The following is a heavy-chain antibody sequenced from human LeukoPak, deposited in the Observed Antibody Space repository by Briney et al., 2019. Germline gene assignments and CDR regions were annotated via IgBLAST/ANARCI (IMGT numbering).Heavy chain of an antibody. CDR2: ISSSSSTM. J-gene: IGHJ5*02. D-gene: IGHD4-17*01. CDR3: GRGGTTVTNPFTFLGP. V-gene: IGHV3-48*01. CDR1: GFTFSSYS. Sequence: GGSLRLSCAASGFTFSSYSMNWVRQAPGKGLEWVSYISSSSSTMYYADSVKGRFTISRDNAKNSLYLQMNSLRAEDTAVYYCGRGGTTVTNPFTFLGPWGQGTLVTVSS.